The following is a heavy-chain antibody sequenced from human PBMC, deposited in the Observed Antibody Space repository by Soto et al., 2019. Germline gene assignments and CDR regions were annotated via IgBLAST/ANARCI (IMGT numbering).Heavy chain of an antibody. CDR2: IYYSGST. CDR1: GGSLSSNSYY. V-gene: IGHV4-39*01. Sequence: PSGTPSLPFTVSGGSLSSNSYYLGWIRPPPGKGLEWIGSIYYSGSTYYNPSLKSRVTISVDTSKNQFSLKLSSVTAADTAVYYCARHVIVRQAIDYWGQGTLVTVSS. CDR3: ARHVIVRQAIDY. J-gene: IGHJ4*02. D-gene: IGHD2-21*01.